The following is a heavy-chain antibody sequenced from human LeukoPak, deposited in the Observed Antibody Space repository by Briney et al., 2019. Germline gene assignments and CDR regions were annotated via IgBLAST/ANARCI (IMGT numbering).Heavy chain of an antibody. CDR3: AREIPYCSSTSCPFGY. CDR2: INPSGVST. CDR1: GYTFTGDY. Sequence: ASVKVSCKASGYTFTGDYMHWVRQAPGQGLEWMGIINPSGVSTGYAQKFQGRVTMTRDTSTSTVYMELSSLRSEDTAVYYCAREIPYCSSTSCPFGYWGQGTLVTVSS. D-gene: IGHD2-2*01. V-gene: IGHV1-46*01. J-gene: IGHJ4*02.